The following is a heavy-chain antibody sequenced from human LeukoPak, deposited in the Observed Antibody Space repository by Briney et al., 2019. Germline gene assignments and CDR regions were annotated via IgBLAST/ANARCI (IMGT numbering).Heavy chain of an antibody. V-gene: IGHV3-48*01. D-gene: IGHD6-13*01. CDR1: GFTFSSHS. Sequence: GGSLRLSCAASGFTFSSHSMNWVRQAPGKGLEWVSYISSSSSARYYADSVKGRFTISRDDARNSLYLQMNSLRAEDTAVYYCATSPRYKQQLGYFDYWGQGTLVTVSS. J-gene: IGHJ4*02. CDR2: ISSSSSAR. CDR3: ATSPRYKQQLGYFDY.